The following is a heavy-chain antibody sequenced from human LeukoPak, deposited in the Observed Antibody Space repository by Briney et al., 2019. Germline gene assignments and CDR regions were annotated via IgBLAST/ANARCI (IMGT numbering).Heavy chain of an antibody. CDR1: GGSISSSSYY. D-gene: IGHD1-1*01. CDR3: SRRSGTNYYYYYYGLDV. Sequence: SETLSLTCTVSGGSISSSSYYWGWIRQPPGKGLEWIGSIYYSGSTYYNPSLKSRVTISVDTSKNQFSLKLSSVTAADTAVYYCSRRSGTNYYYYYYGLDVWGQGTTVTVSS. V-gene: IGHV4-39*01. CDR2: IYYSGST. J-gene: IGHJ6*02.